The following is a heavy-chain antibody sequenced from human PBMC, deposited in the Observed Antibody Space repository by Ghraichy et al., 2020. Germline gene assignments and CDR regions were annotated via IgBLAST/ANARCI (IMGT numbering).Heavy chain of an antibody. CDR1: GGSISSYY. V-gene: IGHV4-59*08. CDR2: IYYSGST. CDR3: ARSVGLTGVTGGAFDY. Sequence: SETLSLTCTVSGGSISSYYWSWIRQPPGKGLEWIGYIYYSGSTNYNPSLKSRVTISVDTSKNQFSLKLSSVTAADTAVYYCARSVGLTGVTGGAFDYWGQGTLVTVSS. D-gene: IGHD7-27*01. J-gene: IGHJ4*02.